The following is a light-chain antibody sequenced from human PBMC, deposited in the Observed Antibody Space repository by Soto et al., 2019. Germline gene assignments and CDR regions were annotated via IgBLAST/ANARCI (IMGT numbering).Light chain of an antibody. J-gene: IGKJ5*01. V-gene: IGKV3-11*01. CDR2: DAS. CDR3: QQRSDWPPIT. Sequence: EIVLTQSPATLSLSPGERATLSCRASQSVSSYLAWYQQKPGQAPRLLIYDASTRATGIPARFSGSGSGTDLTLTITSLEPEDFAVYYCQQRSDWPPITFGQGTRLGIK. CDR1: QSVSSY.